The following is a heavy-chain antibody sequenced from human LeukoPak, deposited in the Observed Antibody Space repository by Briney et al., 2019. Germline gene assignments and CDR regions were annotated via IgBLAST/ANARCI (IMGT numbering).Heavy chain of an antibody. CDR1: GGTFSSYA. CDR3: ARVKMVLHYYYYYMDV. V-gene: IGHV1-69*05. D-gene: IGHD4/OR15-4a*01. CDR2: IIPNFGTA. J-gene: IGHJ6*03. Sequence: ASVKVSCKASGGTFSSYAISWVRQAPGQGLEWMGGIIPNFGTANYAQKFQSRVTITTDESTSTAYMELSSLRSEDTAVYYCARVKMVLHYYYYYMDVWGKGTTVTVSS.